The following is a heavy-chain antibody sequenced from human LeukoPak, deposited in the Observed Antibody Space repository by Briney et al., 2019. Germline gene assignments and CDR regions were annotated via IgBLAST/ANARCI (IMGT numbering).Heavy chain of an antibody. Sequence: PSETLSLTCTVSGGSISSSSYYWGRIRQPPGKGLEWIGSIYYSGSTYYNPSLKSRVTISVDTSKNQFSLKLSSVTAADTAVYYCARPQIYCSGGSCYSNDAFDIWGQGTMVTVSS. CDR1: GGSISSSSYY. V-gene: IGHV4-39*01. D-gene: IGHD2-15*01. CDR3: ARPQIYCSGGSCYSNDAFDI. CDR2: IYYSGST. J-gene: IGHJ3*02.